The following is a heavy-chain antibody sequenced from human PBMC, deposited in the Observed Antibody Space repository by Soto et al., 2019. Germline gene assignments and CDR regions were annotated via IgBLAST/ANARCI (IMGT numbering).Heavy chain of an antibody. V-gene: IGHV3-23*01. CDR3: ARWSYLDY. J-gene: IGHJ4*02. D-gene: IGHD3-3*01. CDR2: ISGSDGKT. CDR1: GFSFGSYA. Sequence: PGGSLRLSCAASGFSFGSYALSWVRQAPGKGLGWVSTISGSDGKTFYADSVKGRFSISRDTSQRTLYLQMNSLRADDTAMYYCARWSYLDYWGQGTRVTVSS.